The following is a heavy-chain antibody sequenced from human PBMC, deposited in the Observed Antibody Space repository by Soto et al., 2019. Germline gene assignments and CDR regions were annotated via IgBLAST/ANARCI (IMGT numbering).Heavy chain of an antibody. D-gene: IGHD5-12*01. CDR3: ARVPFLMGVYDYVASYYYMAV. CDR2: INPNSGGT. V-gene: IGHV1-2*04. CDR1: GYTFTGHY. Sequence: ASVKVSCKASGYTFTGHYMHWVLRAPGQGLEWMGWINPNSGGTNYAQKFQGWVTMTRDTSISTAYMELSRRRSDDTAVYYCARVPFLMGVYDYVASYYYMAVWGKGTTVTVSS. J-gene: IGHJ6*03.